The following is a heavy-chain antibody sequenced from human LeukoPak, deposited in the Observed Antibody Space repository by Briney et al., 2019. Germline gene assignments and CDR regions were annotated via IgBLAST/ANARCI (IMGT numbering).Heavy chain of an antibody. D-gene: IGHD3-22*01. CDR2: ISGSGGST. V-gene: IGHV3-23*01. CDR3: AKARWDYYDSSGYYFDY. CDR1: GFTFSSYG. Sequence: PGGSLRLSCAASGFTFSSYGMNWVRQAPGKGLEWVSAISGSGGSTYYADSVKGRFTISRDNSKNTLYLQMNSLRAEDTAVYYCAKARWDYYDSSGYYFDYWGQGTLVTVSS. J-gene: IGHJ4*02.